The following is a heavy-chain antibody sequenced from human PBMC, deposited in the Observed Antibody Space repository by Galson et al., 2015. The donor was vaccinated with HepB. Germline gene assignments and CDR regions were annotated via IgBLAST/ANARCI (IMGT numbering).Heavy chain of an antibody. Sequence: SLRLSCAASGFTFSSYAMSWVRQAPGKGLEWVSTISTSGSYTYYAGSVKGRFTISRDNSKTTLYLQMNSLRAEDTAVYYCAKGVSAHYFDYWGQGTLVTVSS. CDR2: ISTSGSYT. CDR3: AKGVSAHYFDY. V-gene: IGHV3-23*01. J-gene: IGHJ4*02. D-gene: IGHD5/OR15-5a*01. CDR1: GFTFSSYA.